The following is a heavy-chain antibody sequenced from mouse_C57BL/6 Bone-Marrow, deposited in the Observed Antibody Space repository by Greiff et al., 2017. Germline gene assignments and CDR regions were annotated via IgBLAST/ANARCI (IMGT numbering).Heavy chain of an antibody. CDR2: IDPSDSET. V-gene: IGHV1-52*01. D-gene: IGHD1-1*01. J-gene: IGHJ2*01. Sequence: VQLQQSGAELVRPGSSVKLSCKASGYTFTSYWMHWVKQRPIQGLEWIGNIDPSDSETHYNQKFKDKATLTVDKSSSTAYMQLSSLTSEDSAVYYCARELRYSFYYLDYWGQGTTLTVSS. CDR3: ARELRYSFYYLDY. CDR1: GYTFTSYW.